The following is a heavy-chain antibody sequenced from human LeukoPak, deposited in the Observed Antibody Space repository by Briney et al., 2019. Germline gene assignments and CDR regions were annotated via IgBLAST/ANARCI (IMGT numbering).Heavy chain of an antibody. CDR3: AKTPGHSSSWQFDY. Sequence: GGSLRLSCAASGFTFSNYAMSWVRQAPGKGLEWVSAITGGGRYTYYADSVKGRFTISRDSSKNTLYLQMSSLRDEDTAIYYCAKTPGHSSSWQFDYWGQGTLVTVSS. CDR2: ITGGGRYT. J-gene: IGHJ4*02. V-gene: IGHV3-23*01. D-gene: IGHD6-13*01. CDR1: GFTFSNYA.